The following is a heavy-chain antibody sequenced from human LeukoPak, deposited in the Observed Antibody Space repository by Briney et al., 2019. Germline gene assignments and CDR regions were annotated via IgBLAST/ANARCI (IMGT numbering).Heavy chain of an antibody. CDR2: IYYSGST. D-gene: IGHD1-26*01. J-gene: IGHJ4*02. V-gene: IGHV4-39*01. Sequence: PSETLSLTCTVSGGSISSSSYYWGWIRQPPGKGLEWIGSIYYSGSTYYNPSLKSRVTISVDTSKNQFSLKLSSVTAADTAVYYCASELSGSYDEFDYWGQGTLVTVSS. CDR1: GGSISSSSYY. CDR3: ASELSGSYDEFDY.